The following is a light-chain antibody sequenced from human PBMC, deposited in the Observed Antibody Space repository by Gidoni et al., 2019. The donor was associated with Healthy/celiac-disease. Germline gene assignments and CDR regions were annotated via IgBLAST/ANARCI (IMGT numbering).Light chain of an antibody. Sequence: EIVLTQSPGTLSLSPGERATLSCRASQSVSSSYLAWYQHNPGQAPRLLIYGASSRATGIPDRFSGSGSGTDFTLTISRLEPEDFAVYYCQQYGSSPGFTFGPGTKVDIK. CDR1: QSVSSSY. CDR2: GAS. CDR3: QQYGSSPGFT. J-gene: IGKJ3*01. V-gene: IGKV3-20*01.